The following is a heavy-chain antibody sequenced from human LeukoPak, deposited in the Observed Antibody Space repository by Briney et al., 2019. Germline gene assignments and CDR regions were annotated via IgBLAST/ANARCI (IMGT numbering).Heavy chain of an antibody. J-gene: IGHJ4*02. V-gene: IGHV3-7*01. CDR3: ARVSSRYSPLIGYLDY. CDR1: GGSISSSSYY. D-gene: IGHD2-21*01. Sequence: ETLSLTCTVSGGSISSSSYYWGWIRQPPGKGLEWVANIKQDGSEKYYVDSVKGRFTISRDNAKNSLYLQMNSLRAEDTAVYYCARVSSRYSPLIGYLDYWGQGTLVTVSS. CDR2: IKQDGSEK.